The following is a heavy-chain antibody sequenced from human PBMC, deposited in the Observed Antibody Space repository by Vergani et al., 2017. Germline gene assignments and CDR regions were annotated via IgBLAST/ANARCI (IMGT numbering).Heavy chain of an antibody. J-gene: IGHJ4*02. D-gene: IGHD5-12*01. V-gene: IGHV4-61*02. CDR2: IHTGGST. CDR1: GESIRSGSHY. CDR3: TRQPQEGASGPPSVPT. Sequence: QLQLQESGPGLVKPSQTLSLTCTVSGESIRSGSHYWSWIRQPAGKGPEWIGHIHTGGSTDLNPSFKSRVSISVDTSKNDFSLKVTSVTAADTAVYYCTRQPQEGASGPPSVPTWGQGISVIVSS.